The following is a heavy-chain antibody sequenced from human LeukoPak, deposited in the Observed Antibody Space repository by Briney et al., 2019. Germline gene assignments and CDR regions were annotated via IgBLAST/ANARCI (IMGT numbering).Heavy chain of an antibody. CDR2: INWSGGST. V-gene: IGHV3-20*04. D-gene: IGHD2-2*01. J-gene: IGHJ4*02. CDR1: GFAFDEHG. Sequence: SGGSLRLSCTASGFAFDEHGMSWVRQVPGKGLDWVSGINWSGGSTGYADPLRGRFTISRDNAKNSLYLQMDSLRAEDTALYYCARAPITSPFYFDYWGQGTLVTVSS. CDR3: ARAPITSPFYFDY.